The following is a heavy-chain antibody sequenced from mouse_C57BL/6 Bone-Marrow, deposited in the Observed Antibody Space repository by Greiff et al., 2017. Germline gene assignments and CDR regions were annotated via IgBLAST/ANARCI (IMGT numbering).Heavy chain of an antibody. CDR3: ASVGYDGYCVWFAY. J-gene: IGHJ3*01. D-gene: IGHD2-3*01. Sequence: QVQLQQPGAELVKPGASVKLSCKASGYTFTSYWMHWVKQRPGRGLEWIGRIDPKSGGTNYNEKFKSKATLTVDKSSSTAYMQLSSLTSEDSAVYYCASVGYDGYCVWFAYGGQGTLVTVSA. CDR1: GYTFTSYW. V-gene: IGHV1-72*01. CDR2: IDPKSGGT.